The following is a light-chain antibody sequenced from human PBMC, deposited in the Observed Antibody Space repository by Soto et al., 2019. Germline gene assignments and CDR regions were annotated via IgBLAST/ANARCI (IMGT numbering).Light chain of an antibody. CDR2: GAS. J-gene: IGKJ1*01. CDR1: QSVSSNY. V-gene: IGKV3-20*01. Sequence: ELVWTQSPATLSLSPGERATLSCRASQSVSSNYLAWYQQKPSQAPRLLIYGASSRATGTPDRFSGSGSGKDLNLTISRLEAEDLAVYYCQQYGSSPWTFGQGTQVEIK. CDR3: QQYGSSPWT.